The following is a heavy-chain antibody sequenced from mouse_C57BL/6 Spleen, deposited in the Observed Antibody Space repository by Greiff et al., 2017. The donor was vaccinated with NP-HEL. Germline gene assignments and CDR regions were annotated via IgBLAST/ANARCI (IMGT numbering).Heavy chain of an antibody. CDR2: IDPSDSYT. CDR1: GYTFTSYW. Sequence: VKLQQPGAELVMPGASVKLSCKASGYTFTSYWMHWVKQRPGQGLEWIGEIDPSDSYTNYNQKFKGKSTLTVDKSSSTAYMQLSSLTSEDSAVYYCARPVTGAMDYWGQGTSVTVSS. D-gene: IGHD4-1*01. CDR3: ARPVTGAMDY. V-gene: IGHV1-69*01. J-gene: IGHJ4*01.